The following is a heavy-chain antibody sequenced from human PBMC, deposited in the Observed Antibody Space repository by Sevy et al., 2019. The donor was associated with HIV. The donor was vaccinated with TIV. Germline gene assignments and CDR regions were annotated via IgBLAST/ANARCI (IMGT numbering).Heavy chain of an antibody. Sequence: GVLRLSCAASGFTFSDYYMSWIRQAPGKGLEWISYISGSGSTTHYADSVRGRFTISRDNAKNSLYLQMNSLRAEDTAVYYCARGSYDILTGWHYYYYYMDVWGKGTTVTVSS. V-gene: IGHV3-11*04. J-gene: IGHJ6*03. D-gene: IGHD3-9*01. CDR1: GFTFSDYY. CDR3: ARGSYDILTGWHYYYYYMDV. CDR2: ISGSGSTT.